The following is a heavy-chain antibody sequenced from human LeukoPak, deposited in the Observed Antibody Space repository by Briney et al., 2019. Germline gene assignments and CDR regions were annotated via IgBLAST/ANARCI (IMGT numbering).Heavy chain of an antibody. Sequence: PGGSLRLSCAASGFTFSSYSMNWVRQAPGKGLEWVSYISSSISVIYYADSVKGRFTISRDNAKNSLYLQMNSLRAEDTAVYYCPRRAYNWGAFDIWGQGTMVTVSS. V-gene: IGHV3-48*01. J-gene: IGHJ3*02. D-gene: IGHD5-24*01. CDR2: ISSSISVI. CDR3: PRRAYNWGAFDI. CDR1: GFTFSSYS.